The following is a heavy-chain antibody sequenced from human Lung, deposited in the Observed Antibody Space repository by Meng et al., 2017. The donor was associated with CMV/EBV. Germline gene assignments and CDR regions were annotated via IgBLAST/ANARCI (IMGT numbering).Heavy chain of an antibody. J-gene: IGHJ4*02. CDR1: GFTFSSYA. D-gene: IGHD6-6*01. Sequence: GGSXRLXCAASGFTFSSYAMSWVRQAPGKGLEWVSAISGSGGSTYYADSVKGRFTISRDNSKNTLYLQMNSLRAEDTAVYYCAKAYNNSSVGTYRGFDYWXQGTLVTVSS. V-gene: IGHV3-23*01. CDR2: ISGSGGST. CDR3: AKAYNNSSVGTYRGFDY.